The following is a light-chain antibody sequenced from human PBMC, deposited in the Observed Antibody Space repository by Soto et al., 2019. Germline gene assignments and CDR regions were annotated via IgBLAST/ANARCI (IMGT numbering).Light chain of an antibody. J-gene: IGLJ2*01. V-gene: IGLV2-14*01. CDR3: SSDTSRSTRVV. Sequence: QSALTQPASVSGSPGQSITISCTGTSCDVGGSNYVSWYQQHPGKAPKLMIYDVSNRPSGVSNRFSGSKSGNTASLTISGLQDEDEADYYCSSDTSRSTRVVFGGGTKLTVL. CDR1: SCDVGGSNY. CDR2: DVS.